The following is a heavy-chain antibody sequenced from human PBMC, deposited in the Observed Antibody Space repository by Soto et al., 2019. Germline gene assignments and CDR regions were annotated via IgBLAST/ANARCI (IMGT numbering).Heavy chain of an antibody. CDR3: AHSPFYPDYGDIVGNFDY. J-gene: IGHJ4*02. D-gene: IGHD4-17*01. V-gene: IGHV2-5*02. CDR1: GFSLSTSGVG. Sequence: SGPTLVNPTQTLTLTCTFSGFSLSTSGVGVGWIRQPPGKALEWLALIYWDDDKRYSPSLKSRLTITKDTSKNQVVLTMTNMDPVDTATYYCAHSPFYPDYGDIVGNFDYWGQGTLVTVSS. CDR2: IYWDDDK.